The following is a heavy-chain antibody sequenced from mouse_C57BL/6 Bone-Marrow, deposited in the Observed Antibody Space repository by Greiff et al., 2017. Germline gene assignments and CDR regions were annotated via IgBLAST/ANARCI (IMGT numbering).Heavy chain of an antibody. CDR1: GYTFTSYW. J-gene: IGHJ2*01. CDR2: IDPSDSYT. Sequence: VQLQQPGAELVRPGTSVTLSCKASGYTFTSYWMHWVKQRPGQGLEWIGVIDPSDSYTNYNQKFKGKATLTVDTSSSTAYMQLSSLTSEDSAVYYCARLRAFDYYGSSFDYWGQGTTLTVSS. D-gene: IGHD1-1*01. CDR3: ARLRAFDYYGSSFDY. V-gene: IGHV1-59*01.